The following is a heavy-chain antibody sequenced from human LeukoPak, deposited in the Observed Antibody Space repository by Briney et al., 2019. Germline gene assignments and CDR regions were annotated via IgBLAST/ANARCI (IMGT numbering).Heavy chain of an antibody. D-gene: IGHD6-19*01. CDR2: IYYTGGT. V-gene: IGHV4-59*08. Sequence: SETLSLTCTVSGGSIGSDYWTWLRQPPGKGLEYIGYIYYTGGTNYNPSLKSRVTISVDTSKYQFSLKLTSVTAADTAVYFCAKYGNSGWVIDNWGQGTLVTVSS. CDR3: AKYGNSGWVIDN. CDR1: GGSIGSDY. J-gene: IGHJ4*02.